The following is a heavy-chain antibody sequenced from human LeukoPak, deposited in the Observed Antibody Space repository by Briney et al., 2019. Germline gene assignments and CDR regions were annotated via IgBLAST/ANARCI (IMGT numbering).Heavy chain of an antibody. Sequence: ASVKVSCKASGYTFTGYYMHWVRQAPGQGLEWMGWINPNSGGTNYAQKFQGRVTMTRDTSISTAYMELSRLRSDDTAVYYCARDDRRIRIRLQHWGQGTLVTVSS. D-gene: IGHD2-15*01. CDR3: ARDDRRIRIRLQH. CDR1: GYTFTGYY. J-gene: IGHJ1*01. CDR2: INPNSGGT. V-gene: IGHV1-2*02.